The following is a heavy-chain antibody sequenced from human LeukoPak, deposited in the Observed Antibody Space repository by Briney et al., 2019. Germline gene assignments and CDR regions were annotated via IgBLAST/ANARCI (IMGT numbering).Heavy chain of an antibody. CDR1: GFTFSSYA. D-gene: IGHD2-2*02. CDR3: AKDLLVSPPSVVVPAAIGDY. CDR2: ISGSGGST. V-gene: IGHV3-23*01. J-gene: IGHJ4*02. Sequence: GGSLRLSCAASGFTFSSYAMSWVRQAPGKGLEWVSAISGSGGSTYYADSVKGRFTISRDNSKNTLYLQINSLRAEDTAVYYCAKDLLVSPPSVVVPAAIGDYWGQGTLVTVSS.